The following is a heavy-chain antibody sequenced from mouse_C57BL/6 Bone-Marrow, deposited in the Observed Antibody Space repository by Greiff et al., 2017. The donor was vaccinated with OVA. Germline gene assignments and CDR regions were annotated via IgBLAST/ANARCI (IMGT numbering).Heavy chain of an antibody. CDR2: IYPRSGNT. D-gene: IGHD1-1*01. Sequence: QVQLTQSGAELARPGASVKLSCKASGYTFTSYGISWVKQRTGQGLEWIGEIYPRSGNTYYNEKFKGKATLTADKSSSTAYMQLSSLTSEDSAVYYCARWGITTVVADYWGQGTTLTVSS. CDR1: GYTFTSYG. CDR3: ARWGITTVVADY. J-gene: IGHJ2*01. V-gene: IGHV1-81*01.